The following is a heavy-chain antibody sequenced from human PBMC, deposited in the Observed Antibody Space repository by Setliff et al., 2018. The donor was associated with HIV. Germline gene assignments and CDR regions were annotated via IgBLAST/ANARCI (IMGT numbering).Heavy chain of an antibody. D-gene: IGHD3-10*01. V-gene: IGHV4-61*02. CDR2: IYASGST. CDR3: ARSMKGTYHYGMDV. J-gene: IGHJ6*02. Sequence: KTSETLSLTCTVSGGSISSGSYYWSWIRQPAGKGLEWIGRIYASGSTNYNPSLKSRVTTLVDTSKNQFSLKLSSVTAADTAVYYCARSMKGTYHYGMDVWGQGTTVTVSS. CDR1: GGSISSGSYY.